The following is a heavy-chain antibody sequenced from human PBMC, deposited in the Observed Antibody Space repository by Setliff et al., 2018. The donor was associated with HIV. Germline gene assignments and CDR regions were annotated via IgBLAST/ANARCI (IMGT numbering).Heavy chain of an antibody. V-gene: IGHV1-18*04. J-gene: IGHJ4*02. CDR1: GFRVRKYP. CDR2: ISTYSGDT. CDR3: ARDPTNHFWSAYWPF. Sequence: ASVKVSCKTSGFRVRKYPVSWVRQAPGKGLEWMGGISTYSGDTHYVKKFQGRVTMTADTSTNTVYMELRGLKSDDTAVYFCARDPTNHFWSAYWPFWGQGTLVTVSS. D-gene: IGHD3-3*02.